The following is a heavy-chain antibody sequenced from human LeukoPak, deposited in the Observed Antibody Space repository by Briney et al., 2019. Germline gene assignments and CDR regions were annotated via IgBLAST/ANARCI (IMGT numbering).Heavy chain of an antibody. J-gene: IGHJ4*02. D-gene: IGHD2-2*01. CDR3: ARPGYCSSTSCYASF. CDR2: IYPGDSDT. V-gene: IGHV5-51*01. CDR1: GYSFTSYW. Sequence: GESLKISCKGSGYSFTSYWIGWVRQMPGKGLEWMGIIYPGDSDTRYSPFFQGQVTISADKSISTAYLQWSSLKASDTAMYYCARPGYCSSTSCYASFWGQGTLVTVSS.